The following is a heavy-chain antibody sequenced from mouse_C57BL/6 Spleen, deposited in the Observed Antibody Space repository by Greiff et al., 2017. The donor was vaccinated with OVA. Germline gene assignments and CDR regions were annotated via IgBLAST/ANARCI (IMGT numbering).Heavy chain of an antibody. V-gene: IGHV5-6*02. CDR3: ARQGADGVFDY. CDR1: GFTFSSYG. CDR2: ISSGGSYT. J-gene: IGHJ2*01. Sequence: EVMLVESGGDLVKPGGSLKLSCAASGFTFSSYGMSWVRQTPDKRLEWVATISSGGSYTYSPDSVKGRFTISRDNAKNTLYLQMSSLKSEDTAMYYCARQGADGVFDYWGQGTTLTVSS.